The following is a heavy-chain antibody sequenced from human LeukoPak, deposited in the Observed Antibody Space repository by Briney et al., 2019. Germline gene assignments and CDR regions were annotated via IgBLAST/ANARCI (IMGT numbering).Heavy chain of an antibody. CDR2: ISYSGST. CDR3: ARARYGSGTFHYYYYGVGV. J-gene: IGHJ6*02. Sequence: PSETLSLTCTVSGGSISSSIYYWGWIRQPPGKGLEWIGSISYSGSTYYNPSLKSRVTISVDTSKNQLSLKLSSVTAADTAVYYCARARYGSGTFHYYYYGVGVWGQGTTVTVSS. CDR1: GGSISSSIYY. V-gene: IGHV4-39*01. D-gene: IGHD3-10*01.